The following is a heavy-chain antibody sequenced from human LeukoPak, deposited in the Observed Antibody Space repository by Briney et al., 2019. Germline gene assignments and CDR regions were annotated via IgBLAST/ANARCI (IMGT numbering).Heavy chain of an antibody. D-gene: IGHD1-26*01. CDR2: TYYRSKWYN. CDR1: GDSVSSDSAA. CDR3: AREVRVLPSSSYSGSYLRKSAFDY. J-gene: IGHJ4*02. V-gene: IGHV6-1*01. Sequence: SQTLSLTCAISGDSVSSDSAAWNWIRQSPSRGLEWLGRTYYRSKWYNDYAASVKSRITINPDTSKNQFSLQLNSVTPEDTAVYYCAREVRVLPSSSYSGSYLRKSAFDYWGQGTLVTVSS.